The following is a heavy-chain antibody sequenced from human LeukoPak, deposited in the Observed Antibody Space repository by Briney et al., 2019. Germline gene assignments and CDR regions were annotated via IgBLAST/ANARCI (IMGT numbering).Heavy chain of an antibody. Sequence: GGSLRLSCAASGFTFSSYSMNWVRQAPGKGLEWVSSISSSSYIYYADSLKGRFTISRDNAKNSLYLQMNSLRAEDTALYYCAKDSEWYYDSSGYIDYWGQGTLVTVSS. CDR2: ISSSSYI. V-gene: IGHV3-21*04. D-gene: IGHD3-22*01. CDR1: GFTFSSYS. CDR3: AKDSEWYYDSSGYIDY. J-gene: IGHJ4*02.